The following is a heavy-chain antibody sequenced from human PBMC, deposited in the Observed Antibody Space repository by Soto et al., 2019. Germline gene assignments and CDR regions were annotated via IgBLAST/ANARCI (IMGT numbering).Heavy chain of an antibody. CDR3: ATPDGLLRARQKGF. CDR1: GGSISPYY. CDR2: IYYGGTT. Sequence: SETLSLTCTVSGGSISPYYWTWVRQPPGKGLEWIGYIYYGGTTSCNPSLMSRVTISLETSKNQISLSLGSVIAADTAVYYCATPDGLLRARQKGFWGQGTLVTVSS. J-gene: IGHJ4*02. V-gene: IGHV4-59*12. D-gene: IGHD3-22*01.